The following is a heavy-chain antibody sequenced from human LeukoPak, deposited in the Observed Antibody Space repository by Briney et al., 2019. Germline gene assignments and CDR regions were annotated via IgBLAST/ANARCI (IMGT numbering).Heavy chain of an antibody. J-gene: IGHJ6*02. D-gene: IGHD3-10*01. CDR2: IYYSGST. Sequence: PSETLSLTCTVSGGSISSYYWSWIRQPPGKGLEWIGYIYYSGSTNYNPSLKSRVTISVDTSKNQFSLKLSSVTAADTAVYYCARGGSGSRRPYYGMDVWGQGTTVTVSS. CDR3: ARGGSGSRRPYYGMDV. V-gene: IGHV4-59*08. CDR1: GGSISSYY.